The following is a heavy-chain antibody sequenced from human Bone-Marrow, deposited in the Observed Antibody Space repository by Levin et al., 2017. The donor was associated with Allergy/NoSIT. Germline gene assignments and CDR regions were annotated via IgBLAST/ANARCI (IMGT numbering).Heavy chain of an antibody. Sequence: GGSLRLSCRGSGFDFNTHDMNWVRQAPGQGLEWVSSISGNSHYVYYADSVKGRFSISRDNAKNSMFLHMNSLRVEDTAVYSCARSQGRSGWSYYYYGMDVWGRGTTLTVSS. CDR3: ARSQGRSGWSYYYYGMDV. CDR2: ISGNSHYV. CDR1: GFDFNTHD. J-gene: IGHJ6*02. V-gene: IGHV3-21*06. D-gene: IGHD6-19*01.